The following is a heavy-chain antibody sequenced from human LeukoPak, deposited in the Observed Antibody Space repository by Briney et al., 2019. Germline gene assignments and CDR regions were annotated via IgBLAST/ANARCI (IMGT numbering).Heavy chain of an antibody. V-gene: IGHV1-69*13. Sequence: SVKVSCKASGGTFSSYAISWVRQAPGQGLERMGGIIPIFGTANYAQKFQGRVTITADESTSTAYMELSSLRSEDTAVYYCARAYYDFWSGYSNRYYYYGMDVWGQGTTVTVSS. CDR3: ARAYYDFWSGYSNRYYYYGMDV. CDR1: GGTFSSYA. CDR2: IIPIFGTA. D-gene: IGHD3-3*01. J-gene: IGHJ6*02.